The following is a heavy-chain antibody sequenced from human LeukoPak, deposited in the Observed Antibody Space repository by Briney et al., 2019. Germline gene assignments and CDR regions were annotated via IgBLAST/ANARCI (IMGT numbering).Heavy chain of an antibody. CDR2: IKQDGSDK. Sequence: GGSLRLSCAASGFTFSSYAMHWVRQAPGKGLEWVANIKQDGSDKYYVDSVKGRFTISRDNAKNSLYLQMNSLRAEDTAVYYCARDLALTIFGVVRLSGQFDYWGQGTLVTVSS. CDR3: ARDLALTIFGVVRLSGQFDY. CDR1: GFTFSSYA. J-gene: IGHJ4*02. V-gene: IGHV3-7*01. D-gene: IGHD3-3*01.